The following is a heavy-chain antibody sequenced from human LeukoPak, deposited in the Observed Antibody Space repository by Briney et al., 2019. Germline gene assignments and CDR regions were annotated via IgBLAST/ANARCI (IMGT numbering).Heavy chain of an antibody. CDR2: ISYDGSNK. Sequence: QPGGSLRLSCAASGFTFSSYGMHWVRQAPGKGLEWVAVISYDGSNKYYADSVKGRFTISRDNSKNTLYLQMNSLRAEDTAVYYCAKDNSGFLFFWDYWGQGTLVTVSS. CDR3: AKDNSGFLFFWDY. J-gene: IGHJ4*02. V-gene: IGHV3-30*18. CDR1: GFTFSSYG. D-gene: IGHD5-12*01.